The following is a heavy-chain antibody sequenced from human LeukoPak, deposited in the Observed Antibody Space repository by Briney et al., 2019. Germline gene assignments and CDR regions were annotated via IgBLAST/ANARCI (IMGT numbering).Heavy chain of an antibody. J-gene: IGHJ4*02. V-gene: IGHV4-4*07. CDR3: ARDPYCSGGSCYSFFDY. D-gene: IGHD2-15*01. CDR1: GGSISSYY. CDR2: IYTSGST. Sequence: SVTLSLTCTVSGGSISSYYWSWIRQPAGKGLEWIGRIYTSGSTNYNPSLKSRVTMSVDTSKNQFSLKLSSVTAADTAVYYCARDPYCSGGSCYSFFDYWGQGTLVTVSS.